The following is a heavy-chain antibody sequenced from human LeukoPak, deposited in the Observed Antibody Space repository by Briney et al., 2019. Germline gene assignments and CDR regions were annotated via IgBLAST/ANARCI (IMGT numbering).Heavy chain of an antibody. J-gene: IGHJ4*02. V-gene: IGHV4-61*02. CDR1: GGSISSGTYY. CDR2: IYSSGNA. D-gene: IGHD3-22*01. Sequence: TSETLSLTCTVFGGSISSGTYYWSWIRQPAGKGPEWIGRIYSSGNANYNPSLKSRVTMSVDTSKNQFSLKLSSVTAADTAVYYCARASYDTSGEYDYWGQGTLVTVSS. CDR3: ARASYDTSGEYDY.